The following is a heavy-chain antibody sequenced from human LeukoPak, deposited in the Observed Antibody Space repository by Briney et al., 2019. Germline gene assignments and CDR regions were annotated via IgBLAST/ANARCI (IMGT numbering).Heavy chain of an antibody. V-gene: IGHV3-11*03. J-gene: IGHJ4*02. CDR1: GFTFSDYY. CDR3: ARTNSGYDSFDY. CDR2: ISGSTGYT. Sequence: SGGSLRLSCAASGFTFSDYYMSWIRQATGKGLEWVSYISGSTGYTNYADSVKGRFTISRDNAKNSLFLHMNSLRAEDTAVYYCARTNSGYDSFDYWGQGTLVTVSS. D-gene: IGHD5-12*01.